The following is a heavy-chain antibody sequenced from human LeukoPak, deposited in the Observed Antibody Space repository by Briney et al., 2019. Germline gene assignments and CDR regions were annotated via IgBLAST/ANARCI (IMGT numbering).Heavy chain of an antibody. CDR1: GVSISAYY. CDR2: IYPGESIYASENT. CDR3: AGQMKGYCSGGSCYRHNSGAFDI. J-gene: IGHJ3*02. V-gene: IGHV4-4*07. Sequence: PSETLSLTCSVSGVSISAYYWSWIRQPAGKGLEWIGRIYPGESIYASENTNYNPSLKSRVSMSGDTSKNQVSLKLRSVTAADTAVYYCAGQMKGYCSGGSCYRHNSGAFDIWGQGTMVTVSS. D-gene: IGHD2-15*01.